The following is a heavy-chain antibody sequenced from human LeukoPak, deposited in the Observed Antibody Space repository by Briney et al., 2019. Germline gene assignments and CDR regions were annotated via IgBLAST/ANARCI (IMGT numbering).Heavy chain of an antibody. CDR2: ISAYNGNT. J-gene: IGHJ4*02. D-gene: IGHD3-3*01. CDR3: ARDLSLYDFWSGSDY. Sequence: ASVKVCCKASGYTFTSYGISWVRQAPGQGLEWMGWISAYNGNTNYAQKLQGRVTMTTDTSTSTAYMELRSLRSDDTAVYYCARDLSLYDFWSGSDYWGQGTLVTVSS. CDR1: GYTFTSYG. V-gene: IGHV1-18*01.